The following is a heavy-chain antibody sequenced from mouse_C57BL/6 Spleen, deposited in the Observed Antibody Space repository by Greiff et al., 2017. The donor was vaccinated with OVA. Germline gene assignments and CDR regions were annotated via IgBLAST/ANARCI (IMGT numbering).Heavy chain of an antibody. V-gene: IGHV5-17*01. CDR2: ISSGSSTI. Sequence: EVKLVESGGGLVKPGGSLKLSCAASGFTFSDYGMHWVRQAPEKGLEWVAYISSGSSTIDYADKVKGRFTISRDNAKNTLFLQMTSLRSEDTAMYYCAYYYGSSLYAMDYWGQGTSVTVSS. D-gene: IGHD1-1*01. CDR1: GFTFSDYG. J-gene: IGHJ4*01. CDR3: AYYYGSSLYAMDY.